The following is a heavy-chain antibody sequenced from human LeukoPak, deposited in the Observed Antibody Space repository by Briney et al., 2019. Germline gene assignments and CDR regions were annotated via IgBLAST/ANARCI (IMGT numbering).Heavy chain of an antibody. Sequence: GGSLRLSCAASGFTFSSYGMHWVRQAPGKGLEWVAVISYDGSNKYYADSVKGRFTISRDNSKNTLYLQMNSLRAEDTAVYYWAKSYYDSSGYYRFDYWGQGTLVTVSS. V-gene: IGHV3-30*18. CDR1: GFTFSSYG. CDR2: ISYDGSNK. D-gene: IGHD3-22*01. J-gene: IGHJ4*02. CDR3: AKSYYDSSGYYRFDY.